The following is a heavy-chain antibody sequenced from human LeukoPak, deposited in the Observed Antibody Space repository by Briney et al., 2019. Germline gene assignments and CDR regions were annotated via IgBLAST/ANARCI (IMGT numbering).Heavy chain of an antibody. Sequence: GGSLRLSCTTSGFTFGGYSVNWVRQAPGKGLEWVSVIYSGDSTYHADSVKGRFTIFRDNSENTLYLQMNSLRAEDTALYYCARGPYNWNYPRGPLDYWGQGTLVTVSS. CDR2: IYSGDST. V-gene: IGHV3-66*01. D-gene: IGHD1-7*01. J-gene: IGHJ4*02. CDR1: GFTFGGYS. CDR3: ARGPYNWNYPRGPLDY.